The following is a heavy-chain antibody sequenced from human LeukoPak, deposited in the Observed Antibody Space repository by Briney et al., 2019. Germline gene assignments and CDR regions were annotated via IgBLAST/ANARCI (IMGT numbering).Heavy chain of an antibody. J-gene: IGHJ6*02. CDR2: IYYSGNT. CDR1: GGSISTYY. Sequence: SETLSLTCTVSGGSISTYYWSWIRQPPGKGLEWIGYIYYSGNTIYNSSLKSRVTISVDKSKNQFSLKLSSVTAADTAVYYCARSYSSSGYYYYGMNLWGQGTTVTVSS. D-gene: IGHD6-6*01. V-gene: IGHV4-59*01. CDR3: ARSYSSSGYYYYGMNL.